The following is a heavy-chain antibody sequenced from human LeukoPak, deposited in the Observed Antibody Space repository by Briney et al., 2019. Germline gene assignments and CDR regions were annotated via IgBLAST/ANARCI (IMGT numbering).Heavy chain of an antibody. CDR3: ARVIFGISGSYYGWFDP. CDR2: IKQDGSEK. Sequence: PGGSLRLSYAASGFTFSSYWMSWVRQAPGKGLEWVANIKQDGSEKYYVDSVKGRFTISRDNAKNSLYLQMNSLRAEDTAVYYCARVIFGISGSYYGWFDPWGQGTLATVSS. CDR1: GFTFSSYW. D-gene: IGHD3-10*01. J-gene: IGHJ5*02. V-gene: IGHV3-7*01.